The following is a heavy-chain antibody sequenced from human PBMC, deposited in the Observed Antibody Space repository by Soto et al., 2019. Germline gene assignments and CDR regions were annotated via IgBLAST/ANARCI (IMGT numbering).Heavy chain of an antibody. CDR1: GFTFSSYW. D-gene: IGHD3-10*01. Sequence: PGVSLRLSCAASGFTFSSYWMHWVRQAPGKGLVWVSRIKSDGSNINYADSVKGRFTTSRDNAKNTLYLQMNSLRAEDTAIYYCARGGFSGSGSFIQGDYWGQGTLVTVSS. CDR3: ARGGFSGSGSFIQGDY. V-gene: IGHV3-74*01. CDR2: IKSDGSNI. J-gene: IGHJ4*02.